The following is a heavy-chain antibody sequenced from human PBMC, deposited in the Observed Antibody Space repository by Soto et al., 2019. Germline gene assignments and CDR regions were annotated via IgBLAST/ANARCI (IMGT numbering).Heavy chain of an antibody. V-gene: IGHV4-31*03. J-gene: IGHJ4*02. D-gene: IGHD2-2*03. CDR2: IYYSGST. CDR1: GGSISSGGYY. CDR3: ARTGERWILGYYFDY. Sequence: SETLSLTCTVSGGSISSGGYYWSWIRQHPGKGLEWIGYIYYSGSTYYNPSLKTRVTISVDTSKNQFSLKLSSVTAADTAVYYCARTGERWILGYYFDYWGQGTLVTVSS.